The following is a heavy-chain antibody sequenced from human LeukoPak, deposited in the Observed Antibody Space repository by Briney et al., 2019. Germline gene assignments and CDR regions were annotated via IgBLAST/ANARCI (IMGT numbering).Heavy chain of an antibody. Sequence: PGGSLRLSCAASGFIFSSNTMNWVRQAPGKGLEWIAYVYYSGTTNYNPSLKSRVSISVDTPKNQFSLKLSSVTAADTAVYYCARHGYSGTFSWNFDCWGQGTLVTVSS. J-gene: IGHJ4*02. D-gene: IGHD1-26*01. CDR3: ARHGYSGTFSWNFDC. CDR1: GFIFSSNT. CDR2: VYYSGTT. V-gene: IGHV4-59*08.